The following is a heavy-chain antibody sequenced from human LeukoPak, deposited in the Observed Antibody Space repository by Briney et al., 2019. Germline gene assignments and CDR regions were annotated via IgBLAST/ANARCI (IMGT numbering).Heavy chain of an antibody. CDR2: ISYDGSNK. V-gene: IGHV3-30*03. CDR3: ARATTYYYGSGSDAFDI. J-gene: IGHJ3*02. D-gene: IGHD3-10*01. CDR1: GFTFSSYG. Sequence: GGSLRLSCAASGFTFSSYGMHWVRQAPGKGLEWVAVISYDGSNKYYADSVKGRFTISRDNSKNTLYLQMNSLRAEDTAVYYCARATTYYYGSGSDAFDIWGQGTMVTVSS.